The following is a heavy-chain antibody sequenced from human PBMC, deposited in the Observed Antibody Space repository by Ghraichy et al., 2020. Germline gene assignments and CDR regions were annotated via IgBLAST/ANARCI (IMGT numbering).Heavy chain of an antibody. CDR2: IGAAGDT. V-gene: IGHV3-13*04. CDR3: AREPLLTGFWYFDL. J-gene: IGHJ2*01. D-gene: IGHD7-27*01. CDR1: GFTFSSYD. Sequence: RGSLRLSCAASGFTFSSYDMHWVRQATGKGLEWVSTIGAAGDTYYPGSVKGRFTISRENAKNSLYLQMNSLRAEDTAVYFCAREPLLTGFWYFDLWGRGTLVTVSS.